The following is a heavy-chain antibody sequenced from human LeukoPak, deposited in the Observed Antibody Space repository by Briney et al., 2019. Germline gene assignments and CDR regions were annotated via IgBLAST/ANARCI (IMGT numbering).Heavy chain of an antibody. Sequence: GGSLRLSCAASGFTFSSHAMSWVRQAPGKGLEWVSAISGSGGSPYYADSVKGRFTISRDNSKNTLYLQMNSLRAEDTAVYYCAKASFIVVVTAIDAFDIWGQGTMVTVSS. CDR2: ISGSGGSP. V-gene: IGHV3-23*01. CDR1: GFTFSSHA. CDR3: AKASFIVVVTAIDAFDI. D-gene: IGHD2-21*02. J-gene: IGHJ3*02.